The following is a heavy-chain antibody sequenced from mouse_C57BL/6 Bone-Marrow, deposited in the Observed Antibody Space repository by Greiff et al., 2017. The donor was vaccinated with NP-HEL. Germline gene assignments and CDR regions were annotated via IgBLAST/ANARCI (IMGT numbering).Heavy chain of an antibody. CDR1: GFNIKNTY. V-gene: IGHV14-3*01. J-gene: IGHJ4*01. CDR3: ASPIYDGDYPSFYYAMDY. D-gene: IGHD2-3*01. CDR2: IDPANGNT. Sequence: EVQLQESVAELVRPGASVKLSCTASGFNIKNTYMHWVKQRPEQGLEWIGRIDPANGNTKYAPEFQGKAPITADTSSNTAYLQLSSLTSEDTAIYYCASPIYDGDYPSFYYAMDYWGQGTSVTVSS.